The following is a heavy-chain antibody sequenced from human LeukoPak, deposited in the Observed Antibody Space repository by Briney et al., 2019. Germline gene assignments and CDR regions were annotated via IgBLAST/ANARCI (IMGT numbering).Heavy chain of an antibody. CDR1: GYTFTSYA. CDR2: INTNTGNP. J-gene: IGHJ5*02. CDR3: ARRTRYNWNYSIRGGNWFDP. V-gene: IGHV7-4-1*02. Sequence: ASVKVSCKASGYTFTSYAMNWVRQAPGQGLEWMGWINTNTGNPTYAQGSTGRFVFSLDTSVSTAYLQISSLKAEDTAVYYCARRTRYNWNYSIRGGNWFDPWGQGTLVTVSS. D-gene: IGHD1-7*01.